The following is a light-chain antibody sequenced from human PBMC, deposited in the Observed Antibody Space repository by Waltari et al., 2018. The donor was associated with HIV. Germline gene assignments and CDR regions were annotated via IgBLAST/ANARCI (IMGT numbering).Light chain of an antibody. J-gene: IGLJ3*02. CDR2: YDD. V-gene: IGLV1-36*01. CDR1: SSNIGNNA. Sequence: QSVLTQPPSVSEAPRQRVTISCSGSSSNIGNNAVNWYQQLPGKAPKLLIYYDDLLPSGVSDRFSGSKSGTSASLTITGLQPADEAYYYCASWDDTFNGPVFGGGTKLTVL. CDR3: ASWDDTFNGPV.